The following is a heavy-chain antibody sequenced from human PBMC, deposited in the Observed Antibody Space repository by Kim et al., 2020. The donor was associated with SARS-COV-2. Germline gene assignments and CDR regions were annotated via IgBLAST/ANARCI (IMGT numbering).Heavy chain of an antibody. Sequence: APKLQGRVTMTTDTSTSPAYMELRSLRSADTAVYYCARGGCSSTSCYDYWGQGTLVTVSS. D-gene: IGHD2-2*01. J-gene: IGHJ4*02. V-gene: IGHV1-18*01. CDR3: ARGGCSSTSCYDY.